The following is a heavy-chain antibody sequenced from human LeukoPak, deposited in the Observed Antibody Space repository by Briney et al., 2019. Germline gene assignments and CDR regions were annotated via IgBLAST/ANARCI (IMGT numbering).Heavy chain of an antibody. CDR1: GFTFSSYA. CDR3: AKAKSYYSNYDY. V-gene: IGHV3-23*01. J-gene: IGHJ4*02. D-gene: IGHD4-11*01. CDR2: ISGSGGST. Sequence: PGGSLRLSCAASGFTFSSYAMSWVRQAPGKGLEWVSAISGSGGSTYYADSVKGRFTISRDNSKNTLYLQMNSLRAEDRAVYYCAKAKSYYSNYDYWGQGTLVTVSS.